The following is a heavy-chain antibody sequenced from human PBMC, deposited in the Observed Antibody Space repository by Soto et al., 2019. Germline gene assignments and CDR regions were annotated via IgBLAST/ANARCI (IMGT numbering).Heavy chain of an antibody. CDR2: ISGSGGST. CDR1: GFTFSSYA. Sequence: GGSLRLSCAASGFTFSSYAMSWVRQAPGKGLEWVSAISGSGGSTYYADSVKGRFTISRDNSKNTLYLQMNSLRAEDTAVYYCAKFSGDGYSSGWREVDYWGQGTLVTVSS. J-gene: IGHJ4*02. V-gene: IGHV3-23*01. CDR3: AKFSGDGYSSGWREVDY. D-gene: IGHD6-19*01.